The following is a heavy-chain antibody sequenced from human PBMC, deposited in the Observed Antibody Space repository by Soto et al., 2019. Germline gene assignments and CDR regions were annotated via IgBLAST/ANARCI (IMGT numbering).Heavy chain of an antibody. CDR2: IRSKAKSYAT. D-gene: IGHD1-26*01. Sequence: EVQLVESGGGLVQPGGSVKLSCAASGFTFSASGMHWVRQASGKGLEWVGRIRSKAKSYATTYTESVKGRFTISRDDSRNTAFLQMSSLRTEDTAVYYCAVEGAGFDRWGQGTLVTVSS. V-gene: IGHV3-73*01. J-gene: IGHJ4*02. CDR3: AVEGAGFDR. CDR1: GFTFSASG.